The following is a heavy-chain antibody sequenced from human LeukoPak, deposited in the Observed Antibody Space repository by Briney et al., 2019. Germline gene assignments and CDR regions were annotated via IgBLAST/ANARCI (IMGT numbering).Heavy chain of an antibody. V-gene: IGHV3-33*08. D-gene: IGHD5-12*01. Sequence: GGSLRLSCAASGFTFSDFGWHGAGQAPGRGLEGVPVIWYDGSNKCYADSVKGRFTISRDNSKNTLYLQMNSLRAEDTAVYYCARDLSPRGLGAFDIWGQGTMVTVSS. CDR1: GFTFSDFG. J-gene: IGHJ3*02. CDR3: ARDLSPRGLGAFDI. CDR2: IWYDGSNK.